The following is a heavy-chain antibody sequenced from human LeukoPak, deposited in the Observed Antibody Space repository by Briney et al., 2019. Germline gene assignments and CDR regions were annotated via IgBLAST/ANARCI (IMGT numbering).Heavy chain of an antibody. V-gene: IGHV3-7*01. D-gene: IGHD2-2*01. CDR1: GFTFSSYW. Sequence: GGSLRLSCATSGFTFSSYWMSWVRWAPGKGLEWVANIKQDGSQIFYVDSVKGRFTISRGTAKNSLSLQMNSLRAEDTAVYYCAREYCSGTSCYGYFDYWGQGTLVTVSS. CDR2: IKQDGSQI. J-gene: IGHJ4*02. CDR3: AREYCSGTSCYGYFDY.